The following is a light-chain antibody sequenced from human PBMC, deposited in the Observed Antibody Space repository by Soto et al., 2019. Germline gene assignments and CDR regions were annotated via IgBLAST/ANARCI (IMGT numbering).Light chain of an antibody. CDR2: EAT. J-gene: IGLJ1*01. V-gene: IGLV2-14*01. CDR3: TSYTITSPYV. Sequence: QSVLTQPASMSGSPGQSTTISCTGTSSDIGRYNFVSWCQHHPGKAPKLIIYEATKRPSGVSYRFSGSKSGNTASLTISGLQAEDEADYYCTSYTITSPYVFGTGTKVTVL. CDR1: SSDIGRYNF.